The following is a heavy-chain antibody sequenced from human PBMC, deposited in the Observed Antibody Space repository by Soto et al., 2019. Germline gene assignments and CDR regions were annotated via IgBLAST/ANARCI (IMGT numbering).Heavy chain of an antibody. Sequence: QVQLVQSGTEVKKPGSSVKVSCKASGGTFRNYPINWVRQAPGQGLEWMGSIFPLTDIPDYAQNFQARLTISADKSTSTAYMELSSLTSDDTAVYFCARGPLGVSNYFESWGQGTLVTVSS. CDR2: IFPLTDIP. CDR3: ARGPLGVSNYFES. V-gene: IGHV1-69*02. D-gene: IGHD2-8*01. CDR1: GGTFRNYP. J-gene: IGHJ4*02.